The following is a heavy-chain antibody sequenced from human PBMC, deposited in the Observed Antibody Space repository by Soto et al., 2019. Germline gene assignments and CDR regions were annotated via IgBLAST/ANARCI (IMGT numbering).Heavy chain of an antibody. J-gene: IGHJ6*02. CDR3: LRGNYFSYHGMDV. CDR1: GFDFSGST. V-gene: IGHV3-73*01. D-gene: IGHD1-7*01. Sequence: GGSLRLSCAGSGFDFSGSTIHWVRQASGKGLEWVGRIRSKRNSYATAYAASVKGRFIISRDDSKTTAYLQMDRLKIEDTAVYYCLRGNYFSYHGMDVWGQGTTVTVSS. CDR2: IRSKRNSYAT.